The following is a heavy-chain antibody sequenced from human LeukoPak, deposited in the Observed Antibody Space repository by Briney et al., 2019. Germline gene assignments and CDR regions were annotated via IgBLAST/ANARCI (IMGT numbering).Heavy chain of an antibody. J-gene: IGHJ4*02. Sequence: GGSLRLSCAASGFTFSSYAMSWVRQAPGKGLEWVSAISGSGGSTYYADSVKGRFTISRDNAKNSLYLQMNSLRDEDTAVYYCARVAAGYSVNYFDYWGQGTLVTVSS. CDR1: GFTFSSYA. CDR3: ARVAAGYSVNYFDY. V-gene: IGHV3-23*01. D-gene: IGHD4-23*01. CDR2: ISGSGGST.